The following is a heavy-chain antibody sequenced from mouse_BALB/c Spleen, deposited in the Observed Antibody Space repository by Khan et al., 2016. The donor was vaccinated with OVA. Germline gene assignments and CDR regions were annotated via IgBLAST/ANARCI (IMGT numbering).Heavy chain of an antibody. CDR1: GFSLANYG. J-gene: IGHJ4*01. V-gene: IGHV2-6-1*01. CDR3: ARQPYYHYYIMDY. CDR2: IWSDGTT. Sequence: VQLKQSGPGLVAPSQSLSITCTISGFSLANYGVHWVRQPPGKGLEWLVVIWSDGTTTYNSALKSRLSISRDNSKSQVFLKMNSLQTDGTAMYYCARQPYYHYYIMDYWGQGTSVTVSS. D-gene: IGHD2-10*01.